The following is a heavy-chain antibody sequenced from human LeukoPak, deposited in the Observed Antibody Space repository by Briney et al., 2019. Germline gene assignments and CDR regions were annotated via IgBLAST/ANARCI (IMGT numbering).Heavy chain of an antibody. D-gene: IGHD3-3*01. V-gene: IGHV4-38-2*02. CDR1: GYSISSGYY. CDR2: IYHSGST. CDR3: ARYYDFWSGPGVAHAFDI. J-gene: IGHJ3*02. Sequence: PSETLSLTCTVSGYSISSGYYWGWIRQPPGKGLEWIGSIYHSGSTYYNPSLKSRVTISVDTSKSQFSLKLSSVTAADTAVYYCARYYDFWSGPGVAHAFDIWGQGTMVTVSS.